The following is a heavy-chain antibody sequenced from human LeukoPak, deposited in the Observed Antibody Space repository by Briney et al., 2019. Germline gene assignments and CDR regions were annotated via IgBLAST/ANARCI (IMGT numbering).Heavy chain of an antibody. D-gene: IGHD6-25*01. CDR1: GFTFSSYG. Sequence: GGSLRLSCAASGFTFSSYGMHWVRQAPGKGLEWVAVISFDGRAKYFADSVKGRFTISRDNSKNTVSLQMNSVGAEDTAVYYCARDRRQNYYYYYGMDVWGQGTTVTVSS. J-gene: IGHJ6*02. V-gene: IGHV3-30*03. CDR3: ARDRRQNYYYYYGMDV. CDR2: ISFDGRAK.